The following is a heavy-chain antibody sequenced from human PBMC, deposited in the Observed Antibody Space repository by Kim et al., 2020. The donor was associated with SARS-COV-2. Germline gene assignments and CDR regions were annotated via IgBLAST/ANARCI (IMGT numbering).Heavy chain of an antibody. Sequence: SETLSLTCTVSGGSMGSYYWSWNRQPPGKGLEWIGFIYYSGDTNYNPSLKSRVAISVAKSKNQFSLKMTSVTAADTATYYCASLDYGGNVDYWGQGTLVT. CDR1: GGSMGSYY. CDR3: ASLDYGGNVDY. CDR2: IYYSGDT. J-gene: IGHJ4*02. D-gene: IGHD4-17*01. V-gene: IGHV4-59*08.